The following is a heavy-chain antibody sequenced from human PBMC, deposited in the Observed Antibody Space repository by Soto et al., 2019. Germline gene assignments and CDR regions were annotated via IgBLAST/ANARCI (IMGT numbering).Heavy chain of an antibody. Sequence: GGSLRLSCAASGFTFSDYYMSWIRQAPGKGLEWVSYISSSGSTIYYADSVKGRFTISRDNAKNSLYLQMNSLRAEDTAVYYCARMSDSVYEGYYYYYGMDVWGQGTTVTVSS. J-gene: IGHJ6*02. CDR1: GFTFSDYY. CDR3: ARMSDSVYEGYYYYYGMDV. D-gene: IGHD5-12*01. CDR2: ISSSGSTI. V-gene: IGHV3-11*01.